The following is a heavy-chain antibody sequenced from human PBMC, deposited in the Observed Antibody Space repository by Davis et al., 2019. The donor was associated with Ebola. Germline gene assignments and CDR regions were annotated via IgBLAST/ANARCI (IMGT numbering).Heavy chain of an antibody. Sequence: PGGSLRLSCAASGFSFSNYGMHWLRQAPGKGLEWVAVISYEGNRFYEDSVKGRFTISRDNSRSTLYLQMNSLRPEDTAMYYCAKTVTTYVTAFHSWGRGTLVTVSS. CDR2: ISYEGNR. D-gene: IGHD4-11*01. CDR1: GFSFSNYG. J-gene: IGHJ4*02. CDR3: AKTVTTYVTAFHS. V-gene: IGHV3-30*18.